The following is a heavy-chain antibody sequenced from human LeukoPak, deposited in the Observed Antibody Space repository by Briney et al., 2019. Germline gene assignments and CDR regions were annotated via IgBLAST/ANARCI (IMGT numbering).Heavy chain of an antibody. Sequence: AASVKVSCKASGGTFSSYAISWVRQAPGQGLEWLGGIIPIFGTANYAQKFQGRVTITADKSTSTAYMELSSLRSEDTAVYYCAGGPLNYYGSGSYYNEGYWGQGTLVTVSS. V-gene: IGHV1-69*06. CDR1: GGTFSSYA. CDR2: IIPIFGTA. J-gene: IGHJ4*02. D-gene: IGHD3-10*01. CDR3: AGGPLNYYGSGSYYNEGY.